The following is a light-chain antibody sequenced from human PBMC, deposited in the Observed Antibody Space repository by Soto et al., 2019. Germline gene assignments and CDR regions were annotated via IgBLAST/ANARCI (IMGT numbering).Light chain of an antibody. CDR2: EVN. CDR1: STDVGEYNY. Sequence: QSALTQPPSASGSPGQSVTIPCAGTSTDVGEYNYVSWYQQHPGKVPKLIIFEVNKRPSGVPDRFSGSKSGDTASLTVSGLQAEDEADYYCSSFVGAPVIFGGGTKVTLL. J-gene: IGLJ2*01. CDR3: SSFVGAPVI. V-gene: IGLV2-8*01.